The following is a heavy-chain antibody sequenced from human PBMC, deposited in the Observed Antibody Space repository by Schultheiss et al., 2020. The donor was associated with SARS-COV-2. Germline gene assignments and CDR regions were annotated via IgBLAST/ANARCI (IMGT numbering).Heavy chain of an antibody. CDR1: GFTFSSYA. V-gene: IGHV3-21*04. CDR2: ISSSSSYI. Sequence: GGSLRLSCAASGFTFSSYAMSWVRQAPGKGLEWVSSISSSSSYIYYADSVKGRFTISRDNAKNSLYLQMNSLRAEDTAVYYCATQGLIVVVPAAPLDYWGQGTLVTVSS. CDR3: ATQGLIVVVPAAPLDY. J-gene: IGHJ4*02. D-gene: IGHD2-2*01.